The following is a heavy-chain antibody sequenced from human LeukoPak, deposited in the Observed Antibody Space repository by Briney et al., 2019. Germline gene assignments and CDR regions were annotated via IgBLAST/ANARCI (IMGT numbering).Heavy chain of an antibody. CDR1: GSSFSVFY. CDR2: INQSGNT. V-gene: IGHV4-34*01. J-gene: IGHJ6*03. Sequence: PSETLSLTCSVDGSSFSVFYCRSIRQTAGKGLEWIGEINQSGNTNYNPSLTDYNPSLKSRVSISVDTSKKQMSLKLSSVTALGAEETSFYFVRHEAVEYAYYWDVWGKGTTVTVSS. D-gene: IGHD2-8*02. CDR3: YFVRHEAVEYAYYWDV.